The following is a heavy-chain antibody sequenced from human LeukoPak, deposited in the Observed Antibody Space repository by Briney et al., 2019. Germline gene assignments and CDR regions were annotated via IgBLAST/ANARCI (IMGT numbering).Heavy chain of an antibody. CDR3: VRETTSGY. J-gene: IGHJ4*02. CDR2: ISSRSDTI. Sequence: PGGSLRLSCAASGFTFSSYSMNWVRQALGKGLEWISYISSRSDTIYYADSVKGRFTISRDNAKNSLYLQMNSLRAEDTAVYFCVRETTSGYWGQGTLVTVSS. V-gene: IGHV3-48*04. CDR1: GFTFSSYS. D-gene: IGHD1-1*01.